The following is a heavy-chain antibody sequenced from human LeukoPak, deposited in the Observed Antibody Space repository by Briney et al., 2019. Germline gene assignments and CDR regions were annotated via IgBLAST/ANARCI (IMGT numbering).Heavy chain of an antibody. CDR1: GFTFSSYS. D-gene: IGHD1-26*01. CDR2: ISGSGGST. Sequence: GGSLRLSCAASGFTFSSYSMNWVRQAPGKGLEWVSAISGSGGSTYYADSVKGRFTISRDNSKNTLYLQMNSLRAEDTAVYYCAKGGKWDVTPFDYWGQGTLVTVSS. J-gene: IGHJ4*02. CDR3: AKGGKWDVTPFDY. V-gene: IGHV3-23*01.